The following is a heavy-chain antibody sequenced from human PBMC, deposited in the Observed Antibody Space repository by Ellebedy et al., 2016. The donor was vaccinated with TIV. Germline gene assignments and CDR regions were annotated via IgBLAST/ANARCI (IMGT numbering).Heavy chain of an antibody. CDR1: GGSISSYY. CDR3: ARDDGSYLDAFDV. D-gene: IGHD1-26*01. Sequence: MPSETLSLTFTVSGGSISSYYWSWIRQPPGKGLEWIGYIDSSGSTNYNPSLKSRVIISVDTSKNQFSLKLNSVTAADTAVYYCARDDGSYLDAFDVWGQGTMVTVSS. J-gene: IGHJ3*01. CDR2: IDSSGST. V-gene: IGHV4-59*01.